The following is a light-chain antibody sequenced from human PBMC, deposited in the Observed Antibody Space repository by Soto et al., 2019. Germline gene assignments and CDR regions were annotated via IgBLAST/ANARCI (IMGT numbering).Light chain of an antibody. Sequence: DIQLTQSPSFLSASVGDRVTITCRASQDITNFLAWYQQKPGKAPELLIYGASTLHSGVPPRFSGSASGTEFTLTISTLQPEDFATYHCQHLNSYPYTFGQGTKVDIK. V-gene: IGKV1-9*01. CDR2: GAS. CDR3: QHLNSYPYT. J-gene: IGKJ2*01. CDR1: QDITNF.